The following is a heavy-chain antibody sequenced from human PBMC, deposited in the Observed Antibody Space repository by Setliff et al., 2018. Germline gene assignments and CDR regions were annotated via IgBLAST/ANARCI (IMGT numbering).Heavy chain of an antibody. D-gene: IGHD1-7*01. CDR1: GGTFSSYA. CDR3: ARGITGTTNYYYGMDV. CDR2: IIPIFGTA. V-gene: IGHV1-69*05. J-gene: IGHJ6*02. Sequence: VKVSCKASGGTFSSYAISWVRQAPGQGLEWMGGIIPIFGTANYAQKFQGRVTITTDESTSTAYTELSSLRSEDTAVYYCARGITGTTNYYYGMDVWGQGTTVTVSS.